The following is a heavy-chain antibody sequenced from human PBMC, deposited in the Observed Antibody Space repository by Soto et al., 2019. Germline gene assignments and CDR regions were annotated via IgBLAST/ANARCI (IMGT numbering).Heavy chain of an antibody. D-gene: IGHD2-2*01. CDR3: ARGNYCGGTSCSYYYGMNI. CDR1: GASISGYY. J-gene: IGHJ6*02. Sequence: SETLSLTCSVSGASISGYYWSWMRQPPGKALEWIGYMYYSGSPRYTPSLESRVTISTDTSKNQFSLKVSSVTAADTAVYYCARGNYCGGTSCSYYYGMNIWGQGTTVTV. V-gene: IGHV4-59*01. CDR2: MYYSGSP.